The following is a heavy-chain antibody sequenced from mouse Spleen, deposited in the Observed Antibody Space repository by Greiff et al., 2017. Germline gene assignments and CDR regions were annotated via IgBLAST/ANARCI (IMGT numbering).Heavy chain of an antibody. V-gene: IGHV1-31*01. CDR2: IYPYNGVS. J-gene: IGHJ2*01. CDR1: GYSFTGYY. Sequence: VQLQQSGPELVKPGASVKISCKASGYSFTGYYMHWVKQSHGNILDWIGYIYPYNGVSSYNQKFKGKATLTVDKSSGTAYMELRSLTSEDSAVYYCTIITTVVEESYYFDYWGQGTTLTVSS. D-gene: IGHD1-1*01. CDR3: TIITTVVEESYYFDY.